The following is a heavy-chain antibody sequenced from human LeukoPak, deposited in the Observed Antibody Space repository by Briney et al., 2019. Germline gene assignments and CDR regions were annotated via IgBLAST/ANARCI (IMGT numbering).Heavy chain of an antibody. Sequence: GASVKVSCKASRYTFTGYYMHWVRQAPGQGLEWMGWINPNSGGTNYAQKFQGRVTMTRDTSISTAYMELSRLRSDDTAVYYCARDLPWTNQLIAVAGKNWFDPWGQGTLVTVSS. J-gene: IGHJ5*02. CDR2: INPNSGGT. V-gene: IGHV1-2*02. CDR1: RYTFTGYY. CDR3: ARDLPWTNQLIAVAGKNWFDP. D-gene: IGHD6-19*01.